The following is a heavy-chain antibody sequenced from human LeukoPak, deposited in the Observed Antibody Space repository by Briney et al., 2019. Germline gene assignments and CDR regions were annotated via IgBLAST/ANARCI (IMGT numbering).Heavy chain of an antibody. CDR1: GYTFTSYA. D-gene: IGHD5-18*01. CDR2: ISAYNGNT. J-gene: IGHJ4*02. CDR3: ARDWRGYSYGNFDY. Sequence: ASVKVSCKASGYTFTSYAISWVRQAPGQGLEWMGWISAYNGNTNYAQKLQGRVTMTTDTSTSTAYMELRSLRSDDTAVYYCARDWRGYSYGNFDYWGQGTLVTVSS. V-gene: IGHV1-18*04.